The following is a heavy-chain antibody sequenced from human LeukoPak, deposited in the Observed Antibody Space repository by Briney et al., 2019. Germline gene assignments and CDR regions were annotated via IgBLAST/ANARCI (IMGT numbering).Heavy chain of an antibody. CDR2: INKDGSEK. V-gene: IGHV3-7*03. D-gene: IGHD1/OR15-1a*01. J-gene: IGHJ6*02. CDR1: GFILSNHW. Sequence: GSSLRLSCAASGFILSNHWMTWVRQAPGKGPEWVANINKDGSEKYYVDSVKGRFTISRDTAKNSHYLQMNNLRAEDTALYYCARNNDMDVWGQGTTVIVSS. CDR3: ARNNDMDV.